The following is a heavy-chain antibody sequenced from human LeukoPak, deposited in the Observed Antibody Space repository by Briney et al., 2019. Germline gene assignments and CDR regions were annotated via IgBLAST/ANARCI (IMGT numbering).Heavy chain of an antibody. CDR1: GGTFSSYA. Sequence: ASVKVSCKASGGTFSSYAISWVRQAPGQGLEWMGIINPSGGSTSYAQKFQGRVTMTRDTSTSTVYMELSSLRSEDTAVYYCARNIWGMTTVTTNRYYFDYWGQGTLVTVSS. V-gene: IGHV1-46*01. CDR2: INPSGGST. J-gene: IGHJ4*02. CDR3: ARNIWGMTTVTTNRYYFDY. D-gene: IGHD4-17*01.